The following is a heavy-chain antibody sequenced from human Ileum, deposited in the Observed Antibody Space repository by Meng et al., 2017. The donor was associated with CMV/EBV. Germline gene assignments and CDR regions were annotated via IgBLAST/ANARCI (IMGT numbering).Heavy chain of an antibody. CDR3: GKGSGGRDH. J-gene: IGHJ5*02. Sequence: LRLSCAASGFTFSSFAMSWVRQAPGKGLEWLSSFSGTGDRTYYADSVKGRFTISRDNSKNTLYLQMNSLTAEDTAVYYCGKGSGGRDHWGQGTLVTVSS. CDR2: FSGTGDRT. D-gene: IGHD3-16*01. CDR1: GFTFSSFA. V-gene: IGHV3-23*01.